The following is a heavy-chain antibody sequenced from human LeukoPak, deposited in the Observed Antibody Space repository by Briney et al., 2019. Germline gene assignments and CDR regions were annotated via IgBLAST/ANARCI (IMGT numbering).Heavy chain of an antibody. CDR2: IYYSGST. J-gene: IGHJ4*02. Sequence: SETLSLTCTVSGGSISSGDCYWNWIRQPPGKGLEWIGFIYYSGSTYYNPSLKSRVTISADTSKNRFSLKLSSVTAADTAVYFCAREFAVTKTKIFDYWGQGTLVTVSS. CDR1: GGSISSGDCY. D-gene: IGHD4-17*01. CDR3: AREFAVTKTKIFDY. V-gene: IGHV4-30-4*08.